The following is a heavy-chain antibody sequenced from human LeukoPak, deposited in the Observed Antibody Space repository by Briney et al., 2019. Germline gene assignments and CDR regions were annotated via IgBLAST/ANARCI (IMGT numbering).Heavy chain of an antibody. J-gene: IGHJ4*02. CDR3: ARLTERRGGHFDY. D-gene: IGHD1-1*01. CDR1: GYSFTSYW. V-gene: IGHV5-51*01. Sequence: GEPLKISCKGSGYSFTSYWISWVGQMPGKGLEWMGIIYPGDSDTRYNPSFQGQVTISADKSISTPYLQWSSLKASDTAMYYCARLTERRGGHFDYWGQGTLVTVSS. CDR2: IYPGDSDT.